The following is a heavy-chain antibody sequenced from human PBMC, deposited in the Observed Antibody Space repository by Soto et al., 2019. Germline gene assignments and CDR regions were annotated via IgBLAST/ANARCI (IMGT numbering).Heavy chain of an antibody. CDR2: IYYSGST. Sequence: QVQLQESGPGLVKPSQTLSLTCTVSGGSFSSGDYYYNWIRQPPGKGLEWIGYIYYSGSTYYNPSLKSRLTISVDTSKNQFSLKLSSVTAADTAVYYCARGDYYYVSSGHFFNAFDIWGQGRMVTVSS. D-gene: IGHD3-22*01. CDR3: ARGDYYYVSSGHFFNAFDI. CDR1: GGSFSSGDYY. V-gene: IGHV4-30-4*08. J-gene: IGHJ3*02.